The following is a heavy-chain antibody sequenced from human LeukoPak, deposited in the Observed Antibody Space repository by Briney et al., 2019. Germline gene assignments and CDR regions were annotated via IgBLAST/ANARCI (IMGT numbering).Heavy chain of an antibody. CDR3: RGYDYGTIDY. CDR1: GFTFSSYA. Sequence: GGSLRLSCAASGFTFSSYAMHWVRQAPGKGLEWVAVISYDGSNKYYADSVEGRFTISRDNSKNTLYLQMNSLRAEDTAVYYCRGYDYGTIDYWGQGTLVTVSS. CDR2: ISYDGSNK. J-gene: IGHJ4*02. V-gene: IGHV3-30-3*01. D-gene: IGHD4-17*01.